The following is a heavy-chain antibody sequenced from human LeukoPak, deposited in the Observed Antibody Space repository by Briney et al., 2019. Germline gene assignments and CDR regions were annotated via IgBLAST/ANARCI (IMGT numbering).Heavy chain of an antibody. D-gene: IGHD6-6*01. CDR3: ARDIPVDSRSSVPKPVRDS. V-gene: IGHV3-53*04. CDR2: IYSNTSA. CDR1: GFTISYNY. Sequence: GGSLRLPCAASGFTISYNYMSWVRQAPGKGLQWVSVIYSNTSAYYADSVKGRFTISRHNSKNTLYLQMTSLRAEDTAVYYCARDIPVDSRSSVPKPVRDSWGQGTLVTVSS. J-gene: IGHJ5*02.